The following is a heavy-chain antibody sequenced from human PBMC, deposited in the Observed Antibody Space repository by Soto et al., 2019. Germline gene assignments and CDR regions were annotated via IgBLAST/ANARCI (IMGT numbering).Heavy chain of an antibody. V-gene: IGHV4-34*01. Sequence: WTWIRQPPGMGLEWIGEINHSGSTNYNPSLKTRVTISVDTSKNQFSLKLSSVTAADTAVYYCARASGGMNIWGQGTTVTVSS. J-gene: IGHJ6*02. CDR2: INHSGST. D-gene: IGHD3-10*01. CDR3: ARASGGMNI.